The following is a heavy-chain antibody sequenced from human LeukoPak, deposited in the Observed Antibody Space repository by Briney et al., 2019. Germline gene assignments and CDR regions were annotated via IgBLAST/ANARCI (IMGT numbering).Heavy chain of an antibody. J-gene: IGHJ4*02. Sequence: GESLKISCEGSGYRFTDYWIGWVRQMPGRGLEWMGMIYPGSSDTRYSLSFQGRVTISADKSISAAYLQWSSLKASDTAMYYCARQSGSYGGSSRVDYWGQGTLVTVSS. V-gene: IGHV5-51*01. D-gene: IGHD4-23*01. CDR1: GYRFTDYW. CDR2: IYPGSSDT. CDR3: ARQSGSYGGSSRVDY.